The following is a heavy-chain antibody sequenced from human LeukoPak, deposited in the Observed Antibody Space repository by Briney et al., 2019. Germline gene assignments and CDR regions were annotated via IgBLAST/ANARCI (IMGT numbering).Heavy chain of an antibody. Sequence: QSGGSLRLSCAASGFTFSSYGMHWVRQAPGKGLEWVAVISYDGSNKYYADSVKGRFTISRDNSKNTLYLQMNSLRAEDTAVYYCAKPRSGYYSTPFQHWGQGTLVTVSS. J-gene: IGHJ1*01. V-gene: IGHV3-30*18. CDR1: GFTFSSYG. CDR2: ISYDGSNK. CDR3: AKPRSGYYSTPFQH. D-gene: IGHD3-3*01.